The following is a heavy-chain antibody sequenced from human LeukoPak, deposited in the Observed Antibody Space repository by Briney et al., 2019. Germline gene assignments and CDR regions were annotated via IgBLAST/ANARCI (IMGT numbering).Heavy chain of an antibody. Sequence: GGSLRLSCIASGFTFSTYTMYWVRQAPGKGLEWVSIIGISGGGIHYADSVKGRFTISRDDSKNTLYLQMNSLRVEDTAVYYCARGKPGYSYGYFDYWGQGTLITVSS. J-gene: IGHJ4*02. CDR3: ARGKPGYSYGYFDY. CDR2: IGISGGGI. V-gene: IGHV3-23*01. D-gene: IGHD5-18*01. CDR1: GFTFSTYT.